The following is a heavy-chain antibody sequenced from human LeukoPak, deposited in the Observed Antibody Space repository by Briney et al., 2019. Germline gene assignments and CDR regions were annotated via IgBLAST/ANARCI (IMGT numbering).Heavy chain of an antibody. CDR2: VNPNSGGT. J-gene: IGHJ5*02. CDR1: GYTFTGYY. Sequence: ASVKVSCKASGYTFTGYYMHWVRQAPGQGLEWMGWVNPNSGGTNYAQKFQGRVTMTRDTSISTAYMELSRLRSDDTAVYYCARDRVVRGCCSGGSCYSNWFDPWGQGTLVTVSS. V-gene: IGHV1-2*02. D-gene: IGHD2-15*01. CDR3: ARDRVVRGCCSGGSCYSNWFDP.